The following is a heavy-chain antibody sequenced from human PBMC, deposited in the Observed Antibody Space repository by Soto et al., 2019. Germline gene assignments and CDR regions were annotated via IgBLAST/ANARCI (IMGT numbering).Heavy chain of an antibody. CDR2: INHSGST. J-gene: IGHJ4*02. CDR3: ARYCSSTSCEPN. Sequence: SETLSLTCAVYGGSFSGYYWSWIRQPPGKGLEWIGEINHSGSTNYNPSLKSRVTISVDTSKNQFSLKLSSVTAADTAVYYCARYCSSTSCEPNWGQGTLVTVSS. D-gene: IGHD2-2*01. V-gene: IGHV4-34*01. CDR1: GGSFSGYY.